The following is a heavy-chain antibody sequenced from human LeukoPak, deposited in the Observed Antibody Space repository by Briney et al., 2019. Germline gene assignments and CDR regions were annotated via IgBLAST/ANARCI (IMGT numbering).Heavy chain of an antibody. CDR2: IYTSGST. D-gene: IGHD5-12*01. V-gene: IGHV4-61*02. CDR3: AGDLVATSFDL. J-gene: IGHJ2*01. Sequence: SETLSLTCTVSGNSISSGDNYWSWIRQPAVKGLEWIGRIYTSGSTNYNPSLKSRVTISVDTSKNQFSLKLSSVTAADTAVYYCAGDLVATSFDLWGRGTLVTVSS. CDR1: GNSISSGDNY.